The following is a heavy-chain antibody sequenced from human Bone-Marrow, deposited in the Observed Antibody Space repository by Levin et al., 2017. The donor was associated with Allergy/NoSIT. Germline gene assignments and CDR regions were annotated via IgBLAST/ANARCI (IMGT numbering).Heavy chain of an antibody. D-gene: IGHD2-21*02. V-gene: IGHV3-23*01. Sequence: PGGSLRLSCAASGFSFTTYAMNWVRQAPGKGLEWVSLIRASGETFYADSVKGRFTISRDNSKSTVYLHLNSLRAEDTAVYFCARVIDVTVEFFDVWGRGTLVTVSS. J-gene: IGHJ2*01. CDR3: ARVIDVTVEFFDV. CDR2: IRASGET. CDR1: GFSFTTYA.